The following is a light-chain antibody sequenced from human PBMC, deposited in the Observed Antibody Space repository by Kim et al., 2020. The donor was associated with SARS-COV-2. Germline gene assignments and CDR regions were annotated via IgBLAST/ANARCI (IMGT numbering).Light chain of an antibody. CDR2: HGS. CDR1: QDINNY. J-gene: IGKJ4*01. V-gene: IGKV1-33*01. Sequence: ASVGDRVTITCQASQDINNYVNWYQVEPGKAPRLLMYHGSNLEAGVPARFTGSGSETHFIFTISSLQPEDIATYFCQQYDSLPLTFGGGTKVDIK. CDR3: QQYDSLPLT.